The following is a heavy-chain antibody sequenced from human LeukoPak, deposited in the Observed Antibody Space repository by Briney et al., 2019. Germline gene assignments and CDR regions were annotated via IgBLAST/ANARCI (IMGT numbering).Heavy chain of an antibody. Sequence: GGSLRLSCVDSGFTFTNAWTSWVRQAPGKGLEWIGRIKSKTDGETTNYAEPVRGRFTISRDDSKSAVYLQMNSLKIEDTAVYYCTTDLGTYYHGSQRLIPIDYWGQGTLVTVSS. V-gene: IGHV3-15*01. D-gene: IGHD3-10*01. CDR1: GFTFTNAW. CDR3: TTDLGTYYHGSQRLIPIDY. J-gene: IGHJ4*02. CDR2: IKSKTDGETT.